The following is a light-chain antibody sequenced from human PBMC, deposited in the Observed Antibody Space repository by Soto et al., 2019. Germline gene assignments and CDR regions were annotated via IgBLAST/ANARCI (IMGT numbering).Light chain of an antibody. CDR1: QTVSNTY. CDR2: GAS. CDR3: QQYGALPPT. V-gene: IGKV3-20*01. J-gene: IGKJ4*01. Sequence: EIVLTQFPGALSLSPGERVTLSCRASQTVSNTYLAWYQQKSGQAPKFLIYGASNRATGIPDRFSGSGSGTDFTLTISRLEPEDFAAYYCQQYGALPPTFGGGTKVEIK.